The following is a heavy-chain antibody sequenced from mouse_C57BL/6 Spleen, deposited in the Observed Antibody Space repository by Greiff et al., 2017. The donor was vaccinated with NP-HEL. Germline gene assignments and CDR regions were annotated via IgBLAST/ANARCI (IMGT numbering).Heavy chain of an antibody. Sequence: EVQRVESGGGLVQPKGSLKLSCAASGFTFNTYAMHWVSQAPGKGLEWVARIRSKSSNYATYYADSVKERFTISRDDSQSMLYLQMNNLKTEDTAMYYCVREGYYDYLYAMDYWGQGTSVTVSS. J-gene: IGHJ4*01. CDR2: IRSKSSNYAT. CDR1: GFTFNTYA. CDR3: VREGYYDYLYAMDY. V-gene: IGHV10-3*01. D-gene: IGHD2-4*01.